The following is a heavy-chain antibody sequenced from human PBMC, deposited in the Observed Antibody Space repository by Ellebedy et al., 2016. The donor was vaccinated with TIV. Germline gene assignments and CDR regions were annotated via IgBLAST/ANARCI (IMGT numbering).Heavy chain of an antibody. CDR2: IIPILGIA. Sequence: ASVKVSCKASGYTFTSYDINWVRQAPGQGLEWMGRIIPILGIANYAQKFQGRVTITADKSTTTAYLELNSLRSEDTAVFYCARGRSGTSFPNSFDIWGQGTMVTVSS. D-gene: IGHD1-26*01. CDR3: ARGRSGTSFPNSFDI. CDR1: GYTFTSYD. J-gene: IGHJ3*02. V-gene: IGHV1-69*04.